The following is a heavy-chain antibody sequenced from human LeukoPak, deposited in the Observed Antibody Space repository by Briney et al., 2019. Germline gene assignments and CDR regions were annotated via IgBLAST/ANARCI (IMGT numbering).Heavy chain of an antibody. CDR1: GGSISSYY. CDR3: ARDRGGYFDY. D-gene: IGHD3-10*01. Sequence: SETLSLTCTVSGGSISSYYWSWIRQPPGKGLEWIGYIYYSGSTNYNPSLKSRVTISVDTSKNQFSLKLSSETAADTAVYYCARDRGGYFDYWGQGTLVTVSS. CDR2: IYYSGST. J-gene: IGHJ4*02. V-gene: IGHV4-59*01.